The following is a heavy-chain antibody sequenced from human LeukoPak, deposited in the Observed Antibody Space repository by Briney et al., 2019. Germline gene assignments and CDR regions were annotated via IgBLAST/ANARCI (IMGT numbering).Heavy chain of an antibody. CDR1: GGSFSGYY. Sequence: PSETLSLTCAVYGGSFSGYYWSWIRPPPGKGLEWIGEINHSGSTNYNPSLKSRVTISVDTSKNQFSLKLSSVTAADTAVYYCALLTGYHWGQGTLVTVSS. V-gene: IGHV4-34*01. CDR2: INHSGST. J-gene: IGHJ5*02. D-gene: IGHD3-9*01. CDR3: ALLTGYH.